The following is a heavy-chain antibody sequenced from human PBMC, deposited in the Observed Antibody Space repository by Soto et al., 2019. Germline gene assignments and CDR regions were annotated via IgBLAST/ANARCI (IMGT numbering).Heavy chain of an antibody. CDR3: ARGPTVTRAHTASYFDY. V-gene: IGHV1-69*01. Sequence: QVQLVQSGAEVKKPGSSVKVSCKASGGTFSSYAISWVRQAPGQGLEWMGGIIPIFGTANYAQKFQGRVTITADESTSTAYMELSSLRSEDTAVYYCARGPTVTRAHTASYFDYWGQGTLVTVSS. D-gene: IGHD4-17*01. CDR2: IIPIFGTA. J-gene: IGHJ4*02. CDR1: GGTFSSYA.